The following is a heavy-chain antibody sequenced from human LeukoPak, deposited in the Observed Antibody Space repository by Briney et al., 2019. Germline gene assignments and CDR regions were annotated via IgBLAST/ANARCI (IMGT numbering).Heavy chain of an antibody. CDR3: ARGRSSSWSSFDY. J-gene: IGHJ4*02. CDR2: IYNNGRT. Sequence: KTSETLSLTCTVSGGSISSGDYYWSWIRQPPGKGLEWFGYIYNNGRTYYNPSLKSRVTISVDTSKNLFSLKVSSVTAADAAVYYCARGRSSSWSSFDYWGQGTLVTVSS. V-gene: IGHV4-30-4*01. D-gene: IGHD6-13*01. CDR1: GGSISSGDYY.